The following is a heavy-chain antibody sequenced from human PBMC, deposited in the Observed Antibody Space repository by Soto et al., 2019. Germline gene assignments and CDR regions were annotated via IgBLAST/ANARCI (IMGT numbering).Heavy chain of an antibody. CDR1: GGSISSGDYY. D-gene: IGHD3-22*01. V-gene: IGHV4-30-4*01. CDR2: IYYSGST. CDR3: AEARSGYYGKYNWFDP. Sequence: SETLSLTCTVSGGSISSGDYYWSWIRQPPGKGLEWIGYIYYSGSTYYNPSLKSRVTISVDTSKNQFSLKLSSVTAADTAVYYCAEARSGYYGKYNWFDPWGQGTLVTVSS. J-gene: IGHJ5*02.